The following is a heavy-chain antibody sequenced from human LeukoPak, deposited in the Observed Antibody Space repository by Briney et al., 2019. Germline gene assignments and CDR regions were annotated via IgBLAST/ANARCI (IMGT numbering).Heavy chain of an antibody. V-gene: IGHV1-24*01. Sequence: ASVKVSCKVSGYTLTELSMHWVRQAPGKGLEWMGGFDPEDGETIYAQKFQGRVTMTEDTSTDTAYMELSSLRSEGTAVYYCATHPVYSGSRATHFDYWGQGTLVTVSS. CDR1: GYTLTELS. CDR3: ATHPVYSGSRATHFDY. J-gene: IGHJ4*02. D-gene: IGHD1-26*01. CDR2: FDPEDGET.